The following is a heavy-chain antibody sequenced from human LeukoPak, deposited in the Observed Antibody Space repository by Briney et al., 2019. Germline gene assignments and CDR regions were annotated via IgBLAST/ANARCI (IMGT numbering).Heavy chain of an antibody. CDR1: GYTFTRYG. D-gene: IGHD6-6*01. V-gene: IGHV1-18*01. Sequence: ASVKVSCKASGYTFTRYGISWVRQAPGQGLEWMGWISAYNGNTNYAQNLQGRVTMTTDTSTSTAYMELRSLRSDDTAVYYCARTSYIPPSRITVRQEDDAFDIWGQGTLVTVSS. J-gene: IGHJ3*02. CDR3: ARTSYIPPSRITVRQEDDAFDI. CDR2: ISAYNGNT.